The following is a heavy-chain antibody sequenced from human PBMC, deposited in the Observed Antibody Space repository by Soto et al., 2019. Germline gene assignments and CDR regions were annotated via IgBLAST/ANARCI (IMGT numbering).Heavy chain of an antibody. CDR2: IYSSGST. Sequence: SETLSLTCTVSGGYLTSYYWSWLRQPPGKGLEWIGYIYSSGSTDYNPSLKSRATMSVDTSKNQLSLRLSSVTAADTAVYYCARSYYYYMDVWGNGTTVTVSS. J-gene: IGHJ6*03. CDR1: GGYLTSYY. CDR3: ARSYYYYMDV. V-gene: IGHV4-59*01.